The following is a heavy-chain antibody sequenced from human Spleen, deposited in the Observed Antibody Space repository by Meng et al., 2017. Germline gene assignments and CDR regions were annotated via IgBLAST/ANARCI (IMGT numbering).Heavy chain of an antibody. CDR2: IYSGGST. CDR3: ARERIIGLVRQYYFDY. D-gene: IGHD6-19*01. CDR1: GFTFSNSS. J-gene: IGHJ4*02. Sequence: GGSLRLSCAASGFTFSNSSMNWVRQAPGKGLEWVSVIYSGGSTYYADSVKGRFTISRDNSKNTLYLQMNSLRAEDTAVYYCARERIIGLVRQYYFDYWGQGTLVTVSS. V-gene: IGHV3-66*02.